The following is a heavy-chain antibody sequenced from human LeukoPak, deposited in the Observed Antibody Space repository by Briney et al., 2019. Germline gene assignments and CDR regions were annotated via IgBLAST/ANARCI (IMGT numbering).Heavy chain of an antibody. CDR2: ITGSGANT. J-gene: IGHJ4*02. CDR3: AKDRTAWQFDY. Sequence: GGSLRLSCEASGFTFSSSAMTWVRQAPEKGLEWVSAITGSGANTNYADSVKGRFTISRDNSKNTLYLQMNSLRAEDTAVYYCAKDRTAWQFDYWGQGTLVTVSS. D-gene: IGHD2-21*02. CDR1: GFTFSSSA. V-gene: IGHV3-23*01.